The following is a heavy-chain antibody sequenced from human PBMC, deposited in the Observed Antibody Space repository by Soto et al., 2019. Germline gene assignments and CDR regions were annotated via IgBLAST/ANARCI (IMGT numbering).Heavy chain of an antibody. CDR2: INHSGST. CDR1: GGSFSGYY. Sequence: SSETLSLTCAVYGGSFSGYYWTWIRQPPGTGLEWIGEINHSGSTNYNPSLKSRVTISVDTSKNQFSLKLTSVTAADTAVYYCARDKITGLFDYWGPGTLVTVS. D-gene: IGHD2-8*02. CDR3: ARDKITGLFDY. J-gene: IGHJ4*02. V-gene: IGHV4-34*01.